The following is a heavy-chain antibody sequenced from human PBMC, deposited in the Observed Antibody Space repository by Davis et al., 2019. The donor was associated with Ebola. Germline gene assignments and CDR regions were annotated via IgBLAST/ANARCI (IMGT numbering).Heavy chain of an antibody. D-gene: IGHD3-10*01. CDR3: ARGYGSGSDYEDY. V-gene: IGHV1-18*04. J-gene: IGHJ4*02. Sequence: AASVKVSCKASGYTFTSYGISWVRQAPGQGLEWMGWISAYNVNTNYAQKLQGRVTMTTDTSTSTAYMELSSLRSEDTAVYFCARGYGSGSDYEDYWGQGTLVTVAS. CDR2: ISAYNVNT. CDR1: GYTFTSYG.